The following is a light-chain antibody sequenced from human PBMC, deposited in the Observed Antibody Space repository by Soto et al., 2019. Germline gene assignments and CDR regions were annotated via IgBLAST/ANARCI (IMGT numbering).Light chain of an antibody. V-gene: IGLV1-40*01. Sequence: QSVLTQPPSVSGAPGQRVTISCTGSSSNIGAGYDVHWYQQLPGAAPKLLIYGNNNRPSGVPDRFSGSKSGTSASLAITGLQAEDEADYYCAAWDDSLSGWMFGGGTQLTVL. CDR3: AAWDDSLSGWM. J-gene: IGLJ3*02. CDR2: GNN. CDR1: SSNIGAGYD.